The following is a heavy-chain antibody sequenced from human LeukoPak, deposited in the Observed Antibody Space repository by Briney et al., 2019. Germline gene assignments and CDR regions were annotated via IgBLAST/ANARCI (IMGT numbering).Heavy chain of an antibody. CDR3: ATSWGPDTSAFRWGRDGMDV. D-gene: IGHD3-16*01. CDR2: ISKSGDHT. Sequence: GGSLRLSCEVSGLTFNNYAMSWVRQAPGKVLEWVSAISKSGDHTYYAASAKGRFTIYRDNSKNTQYLQMNSLRAEDTAVYYCATSWGPDTSAFRWGRDGMDVWGQGTTVIVS. J-gene: IGHJ6*02. CDR1: GLTFNNYA. V-gene: IGHV3-23*01.